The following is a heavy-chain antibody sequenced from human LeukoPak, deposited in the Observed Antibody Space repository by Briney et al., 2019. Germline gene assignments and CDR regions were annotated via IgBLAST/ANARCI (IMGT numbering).Heavy chain of an antibody. J-gene: IGHJ4*02. CDR3: ARGLSNAWEVQAY. D-gene: IGHD1-26*01. CDR1: GGFITSGSYF. Sequence: SQTLSLTCTVSGGFITSGSYFWTWIRQPAGKGLEWLGRMQTNGNTNYNPSLKSRVAISIDTSKNQFSLQLSSVTAADTAVYYCARGLSNAWEVQAYWGQGTLVTVSS. CDR2: MQTNGNT. V-gene: IGHV4-61*02.